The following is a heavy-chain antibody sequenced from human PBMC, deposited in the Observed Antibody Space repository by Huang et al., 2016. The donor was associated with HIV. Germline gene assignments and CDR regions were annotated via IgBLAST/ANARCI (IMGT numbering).Heavy chain of an antibody. Sequence: EVQLVESGGGLVQPGRSLRLSCAASGFTFDDYAFHWVRQAPGKGLGWVYGISWNSKSIDYADSVKGRFTISRDNAKNSLYLEMKRLRVEDTALYYCAKDASSGYSSGHSGFKVYFFDFWGQGTLVTVSS. CDR2: ISWNSKSI. D-gene: IGHD5-18*01. CDR1: GFTFDDYA. V-gene: IGHV3-9*01. J-gene: IGHJ4*02. CDR3: AKDASSGYSSGHSGFKVYFFDF.